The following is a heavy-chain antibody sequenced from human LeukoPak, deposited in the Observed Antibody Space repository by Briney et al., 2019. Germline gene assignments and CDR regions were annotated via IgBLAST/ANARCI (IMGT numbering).Heavy chain of an antibody. CDR1: GFTFSDCY. CDR3: ARTNCSGGSCHDTPLGY. J-gene: IGHJ4*02. V-gene: IGHV3-11*01. CDR2: ISSSGSTI. Sequence: GGSLRLSCAASGFTFSDCYMSWIRQAPGKGLEWVSYISSSGSTIYYADSVKGRFTISRDNAKNSLYLQMNSLRAEDTAVYYCARTNCSGGSCHDTPLGYWGQGTLVTVSS. D-gene: IGHD2-15*01.